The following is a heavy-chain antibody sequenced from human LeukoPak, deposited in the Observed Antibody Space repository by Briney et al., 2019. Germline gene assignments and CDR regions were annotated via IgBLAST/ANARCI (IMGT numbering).Heavy chain of an antibody. CDR3: AKDYYYDSSPVGSFDY. J-gene: IGHJ4*02. Sequence: GGSLRLSCAASGFTFSSYSMNWVRQAPGKGLEWVSSISSSSSYIYYADSVKGRFTISRDNAKNSLYLQMNSLRAEDTALYYCAKDYYYDSSPVGSFDYWGQGTLVTVSS. CDR2: ISSSSSYI. D-gene: IGHD3-22*01. V-gene: IGHV3-21*04. CDR1: GFTFSSYS.